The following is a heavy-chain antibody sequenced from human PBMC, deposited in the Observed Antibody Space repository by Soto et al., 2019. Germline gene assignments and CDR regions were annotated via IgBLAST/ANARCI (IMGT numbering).Heavy chain of an antibody. J-gene: IGHJ3*02. CDR3: AKVPADSFDI. CDR1: GGTFSSYT. Sequence: QVQLVQSGAEVKKPGSSVKVSCKASGGTFSSYTISWVRQAPGQGLEWMGRIIPILGIANYAQKFQGRVTLTADKSTSTAYLELSSLRSEDTAVYYCAKVPADSFDIWGQGTMVTVSS. CDR2: IIPILGIA. D-gene: IGHD2-2*01. V-gene: IGHV1-69*02.